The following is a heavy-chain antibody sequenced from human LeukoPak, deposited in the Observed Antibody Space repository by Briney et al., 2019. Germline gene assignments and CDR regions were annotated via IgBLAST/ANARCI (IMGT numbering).Heavy chain of an antibody. CDR2: ISHNGLT. Sequence: PSGTLSLTCVVSSGSISSTNWWSWVRQPPGKGLEWIGEISHNGLTNYNPSLKSRAIISVDKSKNQFSLKLSSVTAADTAIYYCARQDYGINTSCYDYWGQGTLVTVSS. D-gene: IGHD3-16*01. V-gene: IGHV4-4*02. CDR3: ARQDYGINTSCYDY. CDR1: SGSISSTNW. J-gene: IGHJ4*02.